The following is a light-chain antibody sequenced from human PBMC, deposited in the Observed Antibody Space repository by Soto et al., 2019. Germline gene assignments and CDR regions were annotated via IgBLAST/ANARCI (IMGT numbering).Light chain of an antibody. CDR1: QGISSA. CDR3: QQFNSYPIT. J-gene: IGKJ5*01. Sequence: AIQLTQSPSSLSASVGDRVTITCRASQGISSALTWYQQKPGKAPKLLIYDASSLESGVPSRFSGSGSGTDFTLTISSLQPEDFATYYCQQFNSYPITFGQGTRLEIK. CDR2: DAS. V-gene: IGKV1-13*02.